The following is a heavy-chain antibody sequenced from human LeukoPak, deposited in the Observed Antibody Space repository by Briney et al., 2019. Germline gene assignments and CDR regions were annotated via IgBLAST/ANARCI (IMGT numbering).Heavy chain of an antibody. CDR3: ARDPSGGSSSWFDP. Sequence: NAGGSLRLSCAASGFTFSSYNMNWVRQAPGKGLEWVSSISSSGSYIYYPDSLKGRFTISRDNAKNSLYLQMNSLRVEDTAVYYCARDPSGGSSSWFDPWGQGTLVTVSS. CDR1: GFTFSSYN. V-gene: IGHV3-21*01. J-gene: IGHJ5*02. D-gene: IGHD6-6*01. CDR2: ISSSGSYI.